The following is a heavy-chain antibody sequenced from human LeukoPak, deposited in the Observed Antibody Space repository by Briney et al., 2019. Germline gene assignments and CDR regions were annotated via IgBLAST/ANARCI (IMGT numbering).Heavy chain of an antibody. CDR1: GGSISSSSYY. D-gene: IGHD6-19*01. CDR2: IYYSGST. J-gene: IGHJ4*02. Sequence: SETLSLTCTVSGGSISSSSYYWGWIRQPPGKGLEWIGSIYYSGSTYYNPSLKSRVTISVDTSKNQSSLKLSSVTAADTAVYYCARHPQQWLELGFDYWGQGTLVTVSS. CDR3: ARHPQQWLELGFDY. V-gene: IGHV4-39*01.